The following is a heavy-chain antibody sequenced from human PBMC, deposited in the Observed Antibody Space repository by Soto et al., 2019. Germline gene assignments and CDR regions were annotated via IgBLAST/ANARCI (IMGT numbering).Heavy chain of an antibody. V-gene: IGHV4-31*03. CDR3: ARGNYDYVWGSYRHSFYFDY. D-gene: IGHD3-16*02. Sequence: SETLSLTCTVSGGSISSGAYYWSWIRQHPGKGLEWIGYIYYSGSTYYNPSLKSRVTISVDTSKNQFSLKLSSVTAADTAVYYCARGNYDYVWGSYRHSFYFDYWGQGTLVTVSS. CDR2: IYYSGST. J-gene: IGHJ4*02. CDR1: GGSISSGAYY.